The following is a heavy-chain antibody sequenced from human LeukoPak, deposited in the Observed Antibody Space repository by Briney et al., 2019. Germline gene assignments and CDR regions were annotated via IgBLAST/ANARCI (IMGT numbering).Heavy chain of an antibody. J-gene: IGHJ4*02. CDR1: GGSISSGGYY. Sequence: SETLSLTCTVSGGSISSGGYYWSWIRQHPGKGLEWIGYIYYSGSTYYNPSLKSRVTISVDTSKNQFSLKLSSVTAADTAVYYCARGAPYYYDSSGSYFDYWGQGTLLTVSS. CDR3: ARGAPYYYDSSGSYFDY. CDR2: IYYSGST. D-gene: IGHD3-22*01. V-gene: IGHV4-31*03.